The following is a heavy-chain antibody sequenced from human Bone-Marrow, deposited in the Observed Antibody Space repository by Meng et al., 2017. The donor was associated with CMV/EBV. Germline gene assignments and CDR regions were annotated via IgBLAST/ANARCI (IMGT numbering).Heavy chain of an antibody. Sequence: SETLSLTCAVYGGSFGGYYWSWIRQPPGKGLEWIGEINHSGSTNYNPSLKSRVTISVDTSKNQFSLKLSSVTAADTAVYYCASSSTTTYYYYGMDVWGQGTTVTVSS. V-gene: IGHV4-34*01. CDR1: GGSFGGYY. J-gene: IGHJ6*02. CDR2: INHSGST. D-gene: IGHD1-26*01. CDR3: ASSSTTTYYYYGMDV.